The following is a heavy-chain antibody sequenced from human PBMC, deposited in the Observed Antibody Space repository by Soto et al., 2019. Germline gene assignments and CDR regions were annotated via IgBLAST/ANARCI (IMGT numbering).Heavy chain of an antibody. D-gene: IGHD2-2*01. J-gene: IGHJ6*02. CDR2: IIPIFGTA. CDR3: ARGGCSSTSCMGYYYGMDV. CDR1: GGTFSSYA. V-gene: IGHV1-69*13. Sequence: SVKVSCKASGGTFSSYAISWVRQAPGQGLEWMGGIIPIFGTANYAQKFQGRVTITADESTSTAYMELSSLRSEDTAVYYCARGGCSSTSCMGYYYGMDVWGQGTTVTVSS.